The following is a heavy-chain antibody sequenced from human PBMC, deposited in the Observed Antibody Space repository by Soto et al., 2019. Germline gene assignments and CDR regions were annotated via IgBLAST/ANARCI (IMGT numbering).Heavy chain of an antibody. CDR3: ARNFDS. J-gene: IGHJ5*01. Sequence: SETLSLTCAVYGGSFSGYYWSWIRQPPGKGPEWIGDIGHSGSTNYNPSLKSRVTISVDTSKNQFSLNLNSVTAADTAVYYCARNFDSWGQGTLVTVSS. CDR2: IGHSGST. CDR1: GGSFSGYY. V-gene: IGHV4-34*01.